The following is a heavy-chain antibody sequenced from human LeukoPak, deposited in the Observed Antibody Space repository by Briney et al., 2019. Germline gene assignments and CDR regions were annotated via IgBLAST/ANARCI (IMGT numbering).Heavy chain of an antibody. CDR3: AKDPLRVGATATLNDY. CDR2: IRYDGSNK. D-gene: IGHD1-26*01. J-gene: IGHJ4*02. Sequence: GGSLRLSCAASGFTFSHYGMHWVRQAPGKGLEWVAFIRYDGSNKYYADSVKGRFTISRDNSKNTLYLQMNSLRAEDTAVYYCAKDPLRVGATATLNDYWGQGTLVTVSS. CDR1: GFTFSHYG. V-gene: IGHV3-30*02.